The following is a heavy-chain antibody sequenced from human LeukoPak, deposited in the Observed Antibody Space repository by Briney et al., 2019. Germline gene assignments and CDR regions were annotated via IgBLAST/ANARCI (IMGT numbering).Heavy chain of an antibody. J-gene: IGHJ5*02. Sequence: GSLRLSCAASKFSFTSYWMHWVRQAPGKGLVWVSRINPDGSRTNYADSVEGRFTISRDNAKNTLYLQMNSLRAEDTAVYYCARVFLGSWDWFDPWGQGTLVTVSS. CDR3: ARVFLGSWDWFDP. CDR1: KFSFTSYW. V-gene: IGHV3-74*01. D-gene: IGHD3-10*01. CDR2: INPDGSRT.